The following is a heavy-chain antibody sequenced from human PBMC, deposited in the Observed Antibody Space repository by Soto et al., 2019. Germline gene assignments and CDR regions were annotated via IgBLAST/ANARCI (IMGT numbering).Heavy chain of an antibody. D-gene: IGHD1-20*01. Sequence: EVQLVESGGGLVQPGGSLRLSCVASGFTFSSYWMHWFRQAPRKGLVWVSRIKFDGSSTSYADSVKGRFTSSRDHAQNTVYLQINSLRADHTGVYYCARCIRNYYGVDVWGQGTTVTVSS. CDR1: GFTFSSYW. CDR3: ARCIRNYYGVDV. J-gene: IGHJ6*02. V-gene: IGHV3-74*01. CDR2: IKFDGSST.